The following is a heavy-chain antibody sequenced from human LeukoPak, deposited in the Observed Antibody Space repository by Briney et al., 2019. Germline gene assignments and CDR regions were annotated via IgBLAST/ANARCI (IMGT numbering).Heavy chain of an antibody. V-gene: IGHV3-53*01. CDR2: IYSGGST. J-gene: IGHJ4*02. CDR3: ALNYDILTGYYSLAY. D-gene: IGHD3-9*01. CDR1: GFTVSSSY. Sequence: GGSLRLSCAASGFTVSSSYMSWVRQAPGKGLEWVSVIYSGGSTYYADSVKGRFTISRDNSKNTLYLQMNSLRAEDTAVYYCALNYDILTGYYSLAYWGQGTLVTVSS.